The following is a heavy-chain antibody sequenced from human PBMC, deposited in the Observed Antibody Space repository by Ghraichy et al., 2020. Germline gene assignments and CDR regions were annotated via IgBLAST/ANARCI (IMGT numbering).Heavy chain of an antibody. J-gene: IGHJ6*02. D-gene: IGHD6-13*01. Sequence: SETLSLTCTVSGYSISSGYYWGWIRQPPGKGLEWIGSISHGGNTNYNPSLKSRVTISEDTSKNQFSLKLRSVTAADTAVYYCARSGAAGRYHYYYGMDVWGQGTTVTVSS. CDR1: GYSISSGYY. CDR3: ARSGAAGRYHYYYGMDV. CDR2: ISHGGNT. V-gene: IGHV4-38-2*02.